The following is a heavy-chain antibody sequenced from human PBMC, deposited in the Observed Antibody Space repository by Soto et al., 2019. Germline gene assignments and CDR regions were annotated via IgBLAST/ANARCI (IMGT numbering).Heavy chain of an antibody. Sequence: AGGSLRLSCSASGFTFSSYAMHWVRQAPGKGLEYVSAISSNGGSTYYADSVKGRFTISRDNSKNTLYLQMSSLRAEDTAVYYCVKGRYSSTEIRFDPWGQGTLVTVSS. V-gene: IGHV3-64D*08. CDR2: ISSNGGST. D-gene: IGHD6-13*01. CDR1: GFTFSSYA. CDR3: VKGRYSSTEIRFDP. J-gene: IGHJ5*02.